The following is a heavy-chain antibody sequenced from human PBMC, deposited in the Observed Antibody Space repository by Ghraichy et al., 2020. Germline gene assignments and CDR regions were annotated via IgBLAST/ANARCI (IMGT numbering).Heavy chain of an antibody. CDR3: AREGSCSGDVCSPILAY. J-gene: IGHJ4*02. D-gene: IGHD2-15*01. CDR2: ISGSAIRT. CDR1: GFMFSSYS. Sequence: GGSLRLSCTASGFMFSSYSMSWVRQAPGTGLEWISAISGSAIRTFYANSVKGRFTISRENSKDTLYLEINSLRAEDTAIYYCAREGSCSGDVCSPILAYWGQGTLVTVSS. V-gene: IGHV3-23*01.